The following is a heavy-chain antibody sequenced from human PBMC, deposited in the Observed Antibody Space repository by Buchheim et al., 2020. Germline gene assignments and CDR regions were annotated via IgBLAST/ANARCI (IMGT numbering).Heavy chain of an antibody. CDR3: ASLEVRSSSWYWFDP. J-gene: IGHJ5*02. D-gene: IGHD6-13*01. V-gene: IGHV4-34*01. CDR1: GGSFSGYY. Sequence: QVQLQQWGAGLLKPSETLSLTSAVYGGSFSGYYWSWIRQPPGKGLEWIGEINHSGSTNYNLSLKSRVTISVETSKNQFSLKLCSVTAADTAVYYCASLEVRSSSWYWFDPWGQGTL. CDR2: INHSGST.